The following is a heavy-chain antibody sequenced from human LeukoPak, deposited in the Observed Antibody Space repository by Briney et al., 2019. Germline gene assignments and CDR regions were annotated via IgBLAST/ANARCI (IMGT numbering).Heavy chain of an antibody. CDR2: ISGSGGST. D-gene: IGHD1-26*01. CDR1: GFTFSSYA. V-gene: IGHV3-23*01. CDR3: ARDLLSGSYLLDY. Sequence: GGSLRLSCAASGFTFSSYAMSWVRQAPGKGLEWVSAISGSGGSTYYADSVKGRFTISRDNSKNTLYLQMNSLRAEDTAVYYCARDLLSGSYLLDYWGQGTLVTVSS. J-gene: IGHJ4*02.